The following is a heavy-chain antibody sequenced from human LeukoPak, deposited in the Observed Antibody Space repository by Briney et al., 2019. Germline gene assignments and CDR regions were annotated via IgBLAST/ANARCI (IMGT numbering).Heavy chain of an antibody. J-gene: IGHJ5*02. V-gene: IGHV4-59*01. CDR1: GGSISSYY. CDR2: IYYSGST. Sequence: SGTLSLTCTVSGGSISSYYWSWIRQAPGKGLEWIGYIYYSGSTSYNPSLKSRVTISIDTSKNQFSLKLSSVTAADTAVYYCARGYYGSGSYYWDNWFDPWGQGTLVTVSS. D-gene: IGHD3-10*01. CDR3: ARGYYGSGSYYWDNWFDP.